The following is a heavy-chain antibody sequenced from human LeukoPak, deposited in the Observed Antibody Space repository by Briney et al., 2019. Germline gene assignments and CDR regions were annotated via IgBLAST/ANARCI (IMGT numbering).Heavy chain of an antibody. J-gene: IGHJ6*02. CDR1: GFTFSSYW. CDR3: TRDHGLDV. Sequence: GRSLRLSCAASGFTFSSYWMSWVRQAPGKGLMWVSQINSDGSATSCADPVKGRCTISRDNAKNMLYLEMNSLRVEDTAVYFCTRDHGLDVWGQGTMVTVSS. V-gene: IGHV3-74*01. CDR2: INSDGSAT.